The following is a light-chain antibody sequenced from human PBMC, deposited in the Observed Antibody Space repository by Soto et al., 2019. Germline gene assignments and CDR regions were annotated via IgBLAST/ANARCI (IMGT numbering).Light chain of an antibody. Sequence: AIQMTQSPSSLSASVGDRVTITCRASQGIGNDLGWYQQKPGKAPKLLIYAASSLQTGVPSRFSGSGSGTDFTLTISSLQPEDFATYYCLQDYSYPWTFGQGTPVEIK. CDR2: AAS. CDR3: LQDYSYPWT. V-gene: IGKV1-6*01. J-gene: IGKJ1*01. CDR1: QGIGND.